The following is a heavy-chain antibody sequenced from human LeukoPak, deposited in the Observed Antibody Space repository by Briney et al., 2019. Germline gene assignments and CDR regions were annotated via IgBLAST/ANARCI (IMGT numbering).Heavy chain of an antibody. J-gene: IGHJ4*02. CDR3: ARRGYSDSSGYDY. CDR1: GFTFSSYN. D-gene: IGHD3-22*01. Sequence: GGSLRLSCAASGFTFSSYNMNWVRQAPGKGLEWVSSISGDSTDIYYADSVMGRSTISRDNAKNSLYLQINSLRAEDTAIYYCARRGYSDSSGYDYWGQGTLVTVSS. CDR2: ISGDSTDI. V-gene: IGHV3-21*01.